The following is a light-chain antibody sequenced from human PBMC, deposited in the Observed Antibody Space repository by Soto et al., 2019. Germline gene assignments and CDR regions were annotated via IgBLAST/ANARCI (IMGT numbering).Light chain of an antibody. J-gene: IGKJ2*01. V-gene: IGKV1-5*03. CDR2: KTS. CDR3: QQYNTYPT. Sequence: DIQMTQSPSTLSASVGDRVTITCRASQSFSSWLAWYQQKPGKAPELLIYKTSNLESGVPSRFSGSGSGTEFTLTISSLQPADFATYYCQQYNTYPTFGQGTKLEIK. CDR1: QSFSSW.